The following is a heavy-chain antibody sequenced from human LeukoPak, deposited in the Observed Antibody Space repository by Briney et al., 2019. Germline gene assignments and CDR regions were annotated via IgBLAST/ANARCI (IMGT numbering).Heavy chain of an antibody. Sequence: GGSLRLSCAASGFTFSSYAMHWVRQAPGKGLEWVAVISYDGSNKYYADSVKGRFTISRGNSKNTLYLQMNSLRAEDTAVYYCARDGGYENTYYFDYWGQGTLVTVSS. V-gene: IGHV3-30*04. D-gene: IGHD5-12*01. CDR1: GFTFSSYA. J-gene: IGHJ4*02. CDR2: ISYDGSNK. CDR3: ARDGGYENTYYFDY.